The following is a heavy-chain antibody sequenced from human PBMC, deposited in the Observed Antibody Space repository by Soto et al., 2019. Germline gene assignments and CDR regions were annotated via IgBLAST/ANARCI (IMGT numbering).Heavy chain of an antibody. V-gene: IGHV4-31*03. D-gene: IGHD3-22*01. CDR3: ARDRADRSGYPVIFDY. Sequence: PSETLSLTCTVSGGSISSGDYYWSWIRQHPGKGLEWIGYIYYSGSSNYNPSLKSRVTISVDTSKNQFSLKLSSLTAADTAVYYCARDRADRSGYPVIFDYWGQGTLVTVSS. CDR1: GGSISSGDYY. CDR2: IYYSGSS. J-gene: IGHJ4*02.